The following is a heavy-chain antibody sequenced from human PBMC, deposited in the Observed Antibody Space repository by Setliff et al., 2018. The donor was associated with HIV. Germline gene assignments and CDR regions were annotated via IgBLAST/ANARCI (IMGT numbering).Heavy chain of an antibody. V-gene: IGHV4-34*01. CDR1: GGSLSDYY. CDR3: ARTVPHSAAQDAFDI. Sequence: SETLSLTCGVYGGSLSDYYWSWIRQPPGKGLEWIGEINHSGSSNYNPSLKSRVTISADTSKNQLSLKLTSVTAEDTGVYYCARTVPHSAAQDAFDIWGQGTVVTVSS. CDR2: INHSGSS. D-gene: IGHD4-4*01. J-gene: IGHJ3*02.